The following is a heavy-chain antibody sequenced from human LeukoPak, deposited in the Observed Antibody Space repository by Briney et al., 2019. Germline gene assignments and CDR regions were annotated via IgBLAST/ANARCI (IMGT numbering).Heavy chain of an antibody. J-gene: IGHJ6*03. V-gene: IGHV4-4*07. CDR3: ARDPLTVIGNYYMAV. D-gene: IGHD3-22*01. CDR2: IYTTWDT. CDR1: GGSISSYY. Sequence: SETLSLTCTVSGGSISSYYWSWSRLPAGKGLELFGRIYTTWDTNYNPSLKGRPTKSIDPSKNPFSLKLSSVTAADTAVYYCARDPLTVIGNYYMAVWGKGTTVTVSS.